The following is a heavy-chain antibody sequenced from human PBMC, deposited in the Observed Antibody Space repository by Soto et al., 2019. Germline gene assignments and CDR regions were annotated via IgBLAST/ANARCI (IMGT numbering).Heavy chain of an antibody. Sequence: QVQLQESGPGLVKPSQTLSLTCTVSGGSISSGGYYWSWIRQHPGKGLEWIGYIYYSGSTYYNPSLKSRVTISVDTSKNQFSLKLSSVTAADTAVYYCAGEGVERWLQPDAFDIWGQGTMVTVSS. V-gene: IGHV4-31*03. CDR3: AGEGVERWLQPDAFDI. D-gene: IGHD3-3*01. J-gene: IGHJ3*02. CDR2: IYYSGST. CDR1: GGSISSGGYY.